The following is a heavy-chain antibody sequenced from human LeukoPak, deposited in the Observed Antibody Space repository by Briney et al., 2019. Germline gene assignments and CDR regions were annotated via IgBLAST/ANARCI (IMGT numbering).Heavy chain of an antibody. D-gene: IGHD1-26*01. CDR1: GFTFSSYG. V-gene: IGHV3-30*18. CDR3: AKDLDRMVGAMGDY. Sequence: GGSLRLSCAASGFTFSSYGMHWVRQAPGKGLEWVAVISYDGSNKYYADSVKGRFTISRDNSKNTLYLQMNSLRAEDTAVYYCAKDLDRMVGAMGDYWGQGTLVTVSS. J-gene: IGHJ4*02. CDR2: ISYDGSNK.